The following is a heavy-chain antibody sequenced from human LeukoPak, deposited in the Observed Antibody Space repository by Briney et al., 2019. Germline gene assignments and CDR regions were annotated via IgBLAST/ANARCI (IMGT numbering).Heavy chain of an antibody. CDR3: ATGYRSAYSWDS. V-gene: IGHV3-74*03. D-gene: IGHD5-12*01. CDR2: ISPDATNS. J-gene: IGHJ4*02. CDR1: GFTFSVYY. Sequence: PGGSLRLSCAASGFTFSVYYMFWVRQAPGKGLVWVSNISPDATNSKYADFVEGRFTISRDNAKNTLYLQLNCLRVEDAAVYYCATGYRSAYSWDSWGQGTLVTVSS.